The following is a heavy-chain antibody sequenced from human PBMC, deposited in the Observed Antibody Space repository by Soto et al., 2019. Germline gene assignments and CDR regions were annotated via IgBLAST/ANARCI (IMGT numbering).Heavy chain of an antibody. J-gene: IGHJ4*02. D-gene: IGHD5-12*01. Sequence: QVQLVQSGAEVKKPGASVKVSCKASGYTFTSYYMHWVRQAPGQGLEWMGIINPSGGSTSYGQKFQGRVTMTRDTSTSTVYMELSSLRSEDTAVYYCARDGMLRGYSGYDYLYYFDYWGQGTLVTVSS. V-gene: IGHV1-46*01. CDR1: GYTFTSYY. CDR2: INPSGGST. CDR3: ARDGMLRGYSGYDYLYYFDY.